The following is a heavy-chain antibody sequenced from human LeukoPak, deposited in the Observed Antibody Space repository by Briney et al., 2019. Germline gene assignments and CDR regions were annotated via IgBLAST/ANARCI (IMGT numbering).Heavy chain of an antibody. CDR1: GLSMSCYY. V-gene: IGHV4-59*07. D-gene: IGHD1-26*01. CDR2: IYYCGRT. CDR3: ASTTSGGHACDI. J-gene: IGHJ3*02. Sequence: SDTLSLIRTLSGLSMSCYYLSWIRQPARRGREWVGYIYYCGRTNYNPFLQSRVNITEHTAKNKYSLELSAVAAADPAVNYCASTTSGGHACDIWRQETMDTV.